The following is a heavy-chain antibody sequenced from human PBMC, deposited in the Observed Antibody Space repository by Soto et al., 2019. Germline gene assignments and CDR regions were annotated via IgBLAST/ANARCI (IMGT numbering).Heavy chain of an antibody. V-gene: IGHV3-21*01. J-gene: IGHJ6*02. D-gene: IGHD6-19*01. CDR3: ARDGKNSSGWYYYYYGMDV. CDR2: ISSSSSYI. CDR1: GFTFSSDS. Sequence: GGSLRLSCADSGFTFSSDSMNWVRQAPGKGLEWVSSISSSSSYIYYADSVKGRFTISRDNAKNSLYLQMNSLRAEDTAVYYCARDGKNSSGWYYYYYGMDVWGQGTTVTVSS.